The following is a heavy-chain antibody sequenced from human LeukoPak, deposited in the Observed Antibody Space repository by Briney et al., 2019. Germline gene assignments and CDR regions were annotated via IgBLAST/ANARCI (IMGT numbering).Heavy chain of an antibody. D-gene: IGHD3-3*01. CDR1: GFTFSSYA. CDR3: ARTPRANLEWLPSFDY. J-gene: IGHJ4*02. Sequence: PGGSLRLSCAASGFTFSSYAMSWVRQAPGEGLEWVANINQDGSEQWYVDSVKGRFTISRDNAKNSLYLQMNSLRAEDTAVYYCARTPRANLEWLPSFDYWGQGTLVTVSS. CDR2: INQDGSEQ. V-gene: IGHV3-7*03.